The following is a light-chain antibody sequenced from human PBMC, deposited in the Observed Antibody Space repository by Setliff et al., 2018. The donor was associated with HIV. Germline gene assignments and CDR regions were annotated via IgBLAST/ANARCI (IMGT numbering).Light chain of an antibody. CDR3: NSYTGSSTLEV. V-gene: IGLV2-14*03. Sequence: LTQSASVSGSPGQSITIPCTGTSSDIGRYNSVSWYQQNPGKPPKLIIYDVSNRPSGVSNRFSGSKSANTASLTISGLQAEDEADYYCNSYTGSSTLEVFGTGTKVTVL. CDR2: DVS. CDR1: SSDIGRYNS. J-gene: IGLJ1*01.